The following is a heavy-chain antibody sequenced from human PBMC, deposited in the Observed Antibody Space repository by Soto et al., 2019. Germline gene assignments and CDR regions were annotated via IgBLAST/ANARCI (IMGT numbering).Heavy chain of an antibody. CDR3: AKAGFSCGWYSFDY. V-gene: IGHV3-30*18. CDR2: ISYDGRNK. Sequence: SLKISCAASRFTFSSYGMHWVSQAPRKGLEWVAVISYDGRNKYYAESVKGRFNISRDNSKNTLYLQMNILRAEDTAVYYCAKAGFSCGWYSFDYWGQGTLVTVSS. J-gene: IGHJ4*02. D-gene: IGHD6-19*01. CDR1: RFTFSSYG.